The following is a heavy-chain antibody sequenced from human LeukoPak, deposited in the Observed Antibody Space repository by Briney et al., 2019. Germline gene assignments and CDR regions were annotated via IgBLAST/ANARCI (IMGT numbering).Heavy chain of an antibody. V-gene: IGHV4-30-2*01. CDR2: IYHSGST. J-gene: IGHJ3*02. CDR3: ASGQQLHDAFDI. D-gene: IGHD6-13*01. CDR1: GGSISSGGYY. Sequence: SETLSLTCTVSGGSISSGGYYWSWIRQPPGKGLEWIGYIYHSGSTYYNPSLKSRVTISVDRSKNQFSLKLSSVTAADTAVYYCASGQQLHDAFDILGQGTMVTVSS.